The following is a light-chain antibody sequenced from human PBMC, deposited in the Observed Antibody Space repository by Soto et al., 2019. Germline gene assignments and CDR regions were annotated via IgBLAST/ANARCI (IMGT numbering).Light chain of an antibody. V-gene: IGKV1-17*01. Sequence: IRLTQSPASLSASVGDRVTITCRASQDIRSALGWYQQKPGKVPKLLIYAASTLQSGVPSRFSGSGSGTEFTLTISSLQSEDFAVYYCQQYNNWPPNTFGQGTRLEIK. J-gene: IGKJ5*01. CDR3: QQYNNWPPNT. CDR2: AAS. CDR1: QDIRSA.